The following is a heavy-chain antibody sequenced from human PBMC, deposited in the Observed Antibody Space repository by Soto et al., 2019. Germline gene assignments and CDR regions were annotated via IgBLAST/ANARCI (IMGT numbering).Heavy chain of an antibody. CDR2: IYHSGST. Sequence: QVQLQESGPGLVKPSGTLSLTCAVSGGSISSSNWWSWVRQPPGKGLEWIGEIYHSGSTNYNPSRRCGVTISVDKPRNQFPGRLGSVPAGAPAGYYWASRAWPPPRGSAPGGRETLVPFPP. CDR1: GGSISSSNW. V-gene: IGHV4-4*02. J-gene: IGHJ5*02. CDR3: ASRAWPPPRGSAP.